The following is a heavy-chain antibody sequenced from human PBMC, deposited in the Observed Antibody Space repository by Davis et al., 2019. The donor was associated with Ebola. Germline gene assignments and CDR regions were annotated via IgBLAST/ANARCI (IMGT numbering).Heavy chain of an antibody. J-gene: IGHJ4*02. V-gene: IGHV4-59*12. CDR1: GGSFSGYY. Sequence: SETLSLTCAVYGGSFSGYYWSWIRQPPGKGLEWIGYIYYSGSTNYNPSLKSRVTISVDKSKNQFSLKLSSVTAADTAVYYCARGAGSGWSYYFDYWGQGTLVTVSS. CDR2: IYYSGST. D-gene: IGHD6-19*01. CDR3: ARGAGSGWSYYFDY.